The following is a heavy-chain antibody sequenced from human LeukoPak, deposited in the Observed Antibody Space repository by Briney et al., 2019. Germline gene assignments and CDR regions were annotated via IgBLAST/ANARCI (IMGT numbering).Heavy chain of an antibody. D-gene: IGHD6-19*01. V-gene: IGHV3-21*01. Sequence: GGSLRLSCAASGFTFSSYSMNWVRQAPGKGLEWVSSISSSSYIYYADSVKGRFTISRDNAKNSLYLQMNSLRAEDTAVYYCARDLSSGWFSFGYWGQGTLVTVSS. CDR2: ISSSSYI. CDR3: ARDLSSGWFSFGY. CDR1: GFTFSSYS. J-gene: IGHJ4*02.